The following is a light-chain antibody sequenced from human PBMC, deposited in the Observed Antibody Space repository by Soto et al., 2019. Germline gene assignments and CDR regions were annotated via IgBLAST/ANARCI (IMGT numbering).Light chain of an antibody. CDR2: DVS. V-gene: IGLV2-14*03. CDR3: SSYTTSNTRQIV. Sequence: QSVLTQPAPVSGSPGQSITISCPGTSSDVGGYNYVSWYQHHPGKAPELIIFDVSNRPSGVSNPFSGSKSGNTAFLTISGLQPEDEADYYCSSYTTSNTRQIVFGTGTKVTVL. CDR1: SSDVGGYNY. J-gene: IGLJ1*01.